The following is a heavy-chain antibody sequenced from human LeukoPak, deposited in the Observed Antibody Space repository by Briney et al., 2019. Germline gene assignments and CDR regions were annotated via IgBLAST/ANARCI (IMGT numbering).Heavy chain of an antibody. CDR3: ARGLSSSYYREAEN. D-gene: IGHD6-13*01. Sequence: SETLSLTCAVYGGPFSGYYWSWIRQPPGKGLEWIGEIYHSGDTHYNPSLKSRLTISVDTSKNQFSLKLSSLTAADTAMYYCARGLSSSYYREAENWGQGTLVTVSS. CDR2: IYHSGDT. J-gene: IGHJ4*02. V-gene: IGHV4-34*01. CDR1: GGPFSGYY.